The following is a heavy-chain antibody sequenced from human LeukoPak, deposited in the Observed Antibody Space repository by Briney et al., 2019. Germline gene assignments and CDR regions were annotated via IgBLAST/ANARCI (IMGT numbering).Heavy chain of an antibody. D-gene: IGHD3-3*01. CDR3: AIHGGGTIRIEAFDV. V-gene: IGHV3-23*01. Sequence: GGSLRLSCTVSGFTVSSNSMSWVRQAPGKGLEWVSAISGDGRDILYADAVKGRFTISRDNSKNTLYLQMNSLRDEDTALYYCAIHGGGTIRIEAFDVWGQGTMVTISS. CDR2: ISGDGRDI. CDR1: GFTVSSNS. J-gene: IGHJ3*01.